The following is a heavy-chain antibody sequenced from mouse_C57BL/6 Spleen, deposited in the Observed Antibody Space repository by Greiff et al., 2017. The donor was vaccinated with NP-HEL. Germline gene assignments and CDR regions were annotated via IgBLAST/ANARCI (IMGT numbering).Heavy chain of an antibody. J-gene: IGHJ2*01. V-gene: IGHV1-72*01. D-gene: IGHD1-1*01. Sequence: QVQLQQPGAELVKPGASVKLSCKASGYTFTSYWMHWVKQRPGRGLEWIGRIEPNSGGTKYNEKFKSKATLTVDKPSSTAYMQLSSLTSEDSAVYYCARHYYYGTYFDYWGQGTTLTVSS. CDR1: GYTFTSYW. CDR2: IEPNSGGT. CDR3: ARHYYYGTYFDY.